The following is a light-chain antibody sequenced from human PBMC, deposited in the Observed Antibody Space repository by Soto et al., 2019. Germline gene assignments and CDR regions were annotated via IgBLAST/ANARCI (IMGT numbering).Light chain of an antibody. Sequence: EIVMTQSPATLSVSPGERATLSCRASQSVSSNFLAWYQQKPGQAPRLLIHGASTRATGIPARFSGSGSGTEFTLTISSLQSEGFAIYYCQQYNNWPPQYTFGQGTRLEIK. CDR2: GAS. CDR1: QSVSSN. CDR3: QQYNNWPPQYT. V-gene: IGKV3-15*01. J-gene: IGKJ2*01.